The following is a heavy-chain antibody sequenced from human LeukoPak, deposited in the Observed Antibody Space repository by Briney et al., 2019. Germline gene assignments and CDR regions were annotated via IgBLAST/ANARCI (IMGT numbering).Heavy chain of an antibody. Sequence: GASVKVSCKASGYTFTSYDINWVRQATGQGLEWMGWMNPNSGNTGYAQKFQGRVTMTRNTSISTAYMELSSLRSEDTAVYYYARGQVPAAIPYYYYYYMDVWGKGTTVTVSS. CDR1: GYTFTSYD. J-gene: IGHJ6*03. D-gene: IGHD2-2*02. CDR2: MNPNSGNT. CDR3: ARGQVPAAIPYYYYYYMDV. V-gene: IGHV1-8*01.